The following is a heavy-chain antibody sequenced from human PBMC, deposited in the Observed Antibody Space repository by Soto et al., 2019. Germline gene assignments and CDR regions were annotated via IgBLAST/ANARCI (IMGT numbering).Heavy chain of an antibody. Sequence: DTLSLTCTVSGGSISSYYWSWIRQPPGKGLEWIGYIYYSGSTNYNPSLKSRVTISVDTSKNQFSLKLSSVTAADTAVYYCARAISGPAFDYWGQGTLVTVSS. CDR3: ARAISGPAFDY. CDR1: GGSISSYY. CDR2: IYYSGST. D-gene: IGHD6-19*01. V-gene: IGHV4-59*01. J-gene: IGHJ4*02.